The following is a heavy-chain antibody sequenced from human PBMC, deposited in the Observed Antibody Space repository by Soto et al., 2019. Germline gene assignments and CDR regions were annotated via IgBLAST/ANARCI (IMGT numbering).Heavy chain of an antibody. Sequence: SETLSLTCAVYGGSFSGYYWSWIRQPPGKGLEWIGEINHSRSTNYNPSLKSRVTISVDTSKNQFSLKLGSVTAADTAVYYCAREDTAMARPFDYWGQGTLVTVSS. V-gene: IGHV4-34*01. CDR2: INHSRST. CDR3: AREDTAMARPFDY. CDR1: GGSFSGYY. D-gene: IGHD5-18*01. J-gene: IGHJ4*02.